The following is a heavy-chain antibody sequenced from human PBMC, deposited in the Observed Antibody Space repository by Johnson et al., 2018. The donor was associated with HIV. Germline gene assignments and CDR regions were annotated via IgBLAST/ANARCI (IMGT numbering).Heavy chain of an antibody. V-gene: IGHV3-23*04. D-gene: IGHD6-25*01. CDR1: GFTFSSYA. CDR3: AKDSQGLRAFDI. Sequence: MLLVESGGGVVQPGRSLRLSCAASGFTFSSYAMSWVRQAPGKGLEWVSAISGSGGSTYYADSVKGRFTISRDNSKNTLYLQMNSLRAEDTAVYYCAKDSQGLRAFDIWGQGTMVTVSS. CDR2: ISGSGGST. J-gene: IGHJ3*02.